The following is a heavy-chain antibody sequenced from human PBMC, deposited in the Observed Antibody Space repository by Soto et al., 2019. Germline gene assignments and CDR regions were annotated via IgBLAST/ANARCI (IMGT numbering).Heavy chain of an antibody. V-gene: IGHV3-33*01. CDR2: IVYDGSEK. Sequence: QVQLVESGGGVVQPGRSLRLSCAASGFAFSSHGMHWVRQAPGKGLEWVAVIVYDGSEKYYADSVKGRFTVSRDNSKNTLYLQINSLRAEDTAVYYCARADVYEDNGLDSWGQGALVTVSS. CDR3: ARADVYEDNGLDS. CDR1: GFAFSSHG. J-gene: IGHJ4*02. D-gene: IGHD5-12*01.